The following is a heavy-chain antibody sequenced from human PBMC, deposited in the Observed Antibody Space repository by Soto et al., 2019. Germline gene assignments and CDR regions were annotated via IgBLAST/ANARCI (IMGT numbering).Heavy chain of an antibody. D-gene: IGHD6-19*01. Sequence: ETLSLPCSVAGGSMNSSSYYWGWVRQPPGKGLEWIGSIYYSGSNYYNPSLRSRVTISVDTSKQQFSLKLRSVTAADTAVFYCARHYSSGSRNWFDPWGRGTLGTVSS. CDR3: ARHYSSGSRNWFDP. CDR2: IYYSGSN. V-gene: IGHV4-39*01. CDR1: GGSMNSSSYY. J-gene: IGHJ5*02.